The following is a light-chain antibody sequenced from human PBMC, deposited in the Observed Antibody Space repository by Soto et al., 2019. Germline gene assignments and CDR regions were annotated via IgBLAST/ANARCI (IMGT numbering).Light chain of an antibody. CDR3: QQYGSSPGT. CDR1: QSVSSSY. V-gene: IGKV3-20*01. CDR2: GAS. Sequence: EIVLTQSPGTLSLSPGERATLSCRASQSVSSSYLAWYQQRPGQAPSLLIYGASSRDTGIPDRFSVSGSGTDFNFTISSLEPEDFAVYYCQQYGSSPGTFGQGTKVEIK. J-gene: IGKJ1*01.